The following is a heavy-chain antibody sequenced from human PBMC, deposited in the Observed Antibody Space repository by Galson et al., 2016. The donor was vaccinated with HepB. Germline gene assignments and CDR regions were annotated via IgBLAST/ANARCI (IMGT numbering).Heavy chain of an antibody. CDR1: GGSISSDGYY. Sequence: TLSLTCTVSGGSISSDGYYWSWIRQHPGKGLEWIGYIYYSGSTYYNRSLKSRVTISVDTSKNQFSLKLSSVTAADTAVYYCAYTCYYDSSGYSPFDNWGQGTLVTVSS. CDR3: AYTCYYDSSGYSPFDN. J-gene: IGHJ4*02. CDR2: IYYSGST. V-gene: IGHV4-31*03. D-gene: IGHD3-22*01.